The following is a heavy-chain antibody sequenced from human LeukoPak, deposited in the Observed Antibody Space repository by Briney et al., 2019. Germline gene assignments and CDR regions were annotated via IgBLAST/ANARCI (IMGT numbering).Heavy chain of an antibody. D-gene: IGHD1-26*01. J-gene: IGHJ3*02. Sequence: ASVKVSCKASGYTFTSYGISWVRQAPGQGLEWMGRISVHNGNTNLAQKLQGRVTMTRNTSISTAYMELSSLRSEDTAVYYCATGGATLNDAFDIWGQGTMVTVSS. V-gene: IGHV1-18*01. CDR1: GYTFTSYG. CDR3: ATGGATLNDAFDI. CDR2: ISVHNGNT.